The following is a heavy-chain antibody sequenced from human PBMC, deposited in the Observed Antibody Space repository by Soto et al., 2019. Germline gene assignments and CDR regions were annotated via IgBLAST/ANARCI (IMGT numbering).Heavy chain of an antibody. CDR2: ISAYNGNT. Sequence: ASVKVSCKASGYTFTSYGISWVRQAPGQGLEWMGWISAYNGNTNYAQKLQGRVTMTTDTSTSTAYMELRSLRSDDTAVYYCARGLGVGYDSKDAFDIWGQGTMVTVSS. CDR1: GYTFTSYG. J-gene: IGHJ3*02. D-gene: IGHD5-12*01. V-gene: IGHV1-18*01. CDR3: ARGLGVGYDSKDAFDI.